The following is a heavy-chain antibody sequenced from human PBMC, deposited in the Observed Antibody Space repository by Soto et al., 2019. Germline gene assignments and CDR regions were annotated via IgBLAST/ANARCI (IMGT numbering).Heavy chain of an antibody. V-gene: IGHV4-39*02. D-gene: IGHD3-10*01. Sequence: PSETLSLTCRVSGCSINNSTSFWGWLRQSPGKDLKWIATINYRWPAEYNPSLKSRVTISVDRSRNVLSLQMNYVTAPDTAVYYCANYFLFCSCFDTWRQGTPVTVPS. J-gene: IGHJ5*02. CDR3: ANYFLFCSCFDT. CDR2: INYRWPA. CDR1: GCSINNSTSF.